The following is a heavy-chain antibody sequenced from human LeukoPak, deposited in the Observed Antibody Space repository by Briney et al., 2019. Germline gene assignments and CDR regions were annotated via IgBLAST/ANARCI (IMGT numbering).Heavy chain of an antibody. J-gene: IGHJ6*03. CDR3: ARDRIAAAGTDYYYYMDV. CDR2: IYTSGST. D-gene: IGHD6-13*01. Sequence: PSETLSLTCTVSGGSISSGSYYWSWIRQPAGKGLEWIGRIYTSGSTNYNPSLKSRVTISVDTSKNQFSLKLNSVTAADTAVYYCARDRIAAAGTDYYYYMDVWGKGTTVTVSS. V-gene: IGHV4-61*02. CDR1: GGSISSGSYY.